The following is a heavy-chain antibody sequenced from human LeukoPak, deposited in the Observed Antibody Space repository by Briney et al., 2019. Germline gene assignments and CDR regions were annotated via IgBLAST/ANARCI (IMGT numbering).Heavy chain of an antibody. CDR1: GFAFSSYS. Sequence: GGSLRLPCAASGFAFSSYSMNWVRQAPGKGLEWVSYISSSSSTIYYADSVKGRFTISRDNAKNSLYLQMNSLRDEDTAVYYCARGAAGPSRDWGQGTLVTVSS. J-gene: IGHJ4*02. V-gene: IGHV3-48*02. CDR3: ARGAAGPSRD. CDR2: ISSSSSTI. D-gene: IGHD6-13*01.